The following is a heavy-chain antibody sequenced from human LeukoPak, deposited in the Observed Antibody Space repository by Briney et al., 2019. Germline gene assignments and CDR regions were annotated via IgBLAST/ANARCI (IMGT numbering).Heavy chain of an antibody. CDR1: GYTFTGYY. CDR3: ARHTGAVAGNWYFDL. Sequence: ASVKVSCKASGYTFTGYYMHWVRQAPGQGLEWMGWINPNSGGTNYAQKFQGRVTMTRDTSISTAYMELSRLRSDDTAVYYCARHTGAVAGNWYFDLWGRGTLVTVSS. V-gene: IGHV1-2*02. D-gene: IGHD6-19*01. CDR2: INPNSGGT. J-gene: IGHJ2*01.